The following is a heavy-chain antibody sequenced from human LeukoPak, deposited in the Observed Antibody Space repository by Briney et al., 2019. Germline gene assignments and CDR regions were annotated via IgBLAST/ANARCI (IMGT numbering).Heavy chain of an antibody. D-gene: IGHD2-21*01. Sequence: SETLSLTCAVYGGSFSGYYWSWIRQPPGKGLEWIGETNHSGSTNYNPSLKSRVTISVDTSKNQFSLKLSSVTAADTAVYYCARGLGDAIDYWGQGTLVTVSS. J-gene: IGHJ4*02. CDR1: GGSFSGYY. V-gene: IGHV4-34*01. CDR3: ARGLGDAIDY. CDR2: TNHSGST.